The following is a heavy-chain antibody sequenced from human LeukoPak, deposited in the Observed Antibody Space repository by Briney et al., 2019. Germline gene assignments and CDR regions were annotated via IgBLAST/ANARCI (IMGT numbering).Heavy chain of an antibody. J-gene: IGHJ4*02. Sequence: GASVKVSCKVSGYTLTELSMHWVRQAPGKGLEWMGGFDPEDGETIYAQKFQGRVTMTEDTSTDTAYMELSSLRAEDTAVYYCAKDPIVSSWELPNYFDYWGQGTLVTVSS. CDR2: FDPEDGET. D-gene: IGHD1-26*01. V-gene: IGHV1-24*01. CDR3: AKDPIVSSWELPNYFDY. CDR1: GYTLTELS.